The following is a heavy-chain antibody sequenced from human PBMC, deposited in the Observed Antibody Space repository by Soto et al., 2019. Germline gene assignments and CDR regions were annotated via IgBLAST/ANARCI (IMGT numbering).Heavy chain of an antibody. V-gene: IGHV4-59*01. D-gene: IGHD4-17*01. CDR3: ASLSRVTSFGY. J-gene: IGHJ4*02. CDR2: IYYSGST. CDR1: GGSISSYY. Sequence: SETLSLTCTVSGGSISSYYWSWIRQPPGKGLEWIGYIYYSGSTNYNPSLKSRVTISVDTSKNQFSLKLSSVTAADTAVYYCASLSRVTSFGYWGQGTVV.